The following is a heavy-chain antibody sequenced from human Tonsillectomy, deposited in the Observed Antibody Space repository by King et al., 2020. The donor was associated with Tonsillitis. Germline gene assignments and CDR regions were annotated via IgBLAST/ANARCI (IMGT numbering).Heavy chain of an antibody. CDR2: IYPGDSDT. J-gene: IGHJ4*02. CDR3: AKHGAWQWQAITGFDY. D-gene: IGHD6-19*01. V-gene: IGHV5-51*01. CDR1: GYTFTNYW. Sequence: VQLVESGAEVKKPGESLKISCKGSGYTFTNYWIAWVRQMPGKGLEWMGIIYPGDSDTRYSPSFQGQVTITADKSINTAYLQWSSLKASDTAMYYCAKHGAWQWQAITGFDYWGQGTLVTVSS.